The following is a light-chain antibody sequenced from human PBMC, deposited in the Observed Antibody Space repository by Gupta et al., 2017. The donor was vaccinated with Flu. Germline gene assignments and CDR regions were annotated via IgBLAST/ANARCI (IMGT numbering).Light chain of an antibody. J-gene: IGKJ4*01. CDR1: QSLLTINGHNY. CDR2: LVS. Sequence: ISCRSSQSLLTINGHNYLDWYVQKPGQPPQLLLYLVSNRASGVPDRFSGSGSGTDFTLEISRVEAEDTGVYHCMQSLQTPLTFGGGTKVEI. CDR3: MQSLQTPLT. V-gene: IGKV2-28*01.